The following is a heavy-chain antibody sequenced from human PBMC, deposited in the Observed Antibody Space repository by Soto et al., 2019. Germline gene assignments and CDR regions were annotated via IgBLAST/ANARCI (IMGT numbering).Heavy chain of an antibody. J-gene: IGHJ4*02. Sequence: SETLSLTCAVYGGSFSGYYWSWIRQPPGKGLEWIGEINHSGSTNYNPSLKSRVTISVDTSKNQFSLKLSSVTAADTAVYYCARGPGFPGGYDQQMTTLDYWGQGTLVTVSS. CDR1: GGSFSGYY. V-gene: IGHV4-34*01. CDR2: INHSGST. CDR3: ARGPGFPGGYDQQMTTLDY. D-gene: IGHD5-12*01.